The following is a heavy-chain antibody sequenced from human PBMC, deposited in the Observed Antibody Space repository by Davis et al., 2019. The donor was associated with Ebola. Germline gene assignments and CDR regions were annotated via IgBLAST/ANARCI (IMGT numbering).Heavy chain of an antibody. CDR3: ARGGYYDNSGYSHEAFDI. J-gene: IGHJ3*02. CDR2: ISGSGFYT. Sequence: PGGSLRLSCTVSTFTFSTYSMNWVRQAPGKGLEWVSSISGSGFYTYYADSVKGRFTISRDNSKNSLYLQMNSLRAEDTAIYYCARGGYYDNSGYSHEAFDIWGQGTMVTVSS. V-gene: IGHV3-21*01. D-gene: IGHD3-22*01. CDR1: TFTFSTYS.